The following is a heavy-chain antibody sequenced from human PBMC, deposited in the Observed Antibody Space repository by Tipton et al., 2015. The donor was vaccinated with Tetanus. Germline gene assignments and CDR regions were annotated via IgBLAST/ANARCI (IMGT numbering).Heavy chain of an antibody. D-gene: IGHD1-1*01. CDR2: ISYTGST. CDR1: GGSLSTYF. CDR3: ARLTTPFNTFDL. V-gene: IGHV4-59*01. J-gene: IGHJ3*01. Sequence: TLSLTCSVSGGSLSTYFWTWIRQPPGKGLGWVGYISYTGSTNYNPSLKSRLSISLNTSHNQISLKLTSPAATDTAVYYCARLTTPFNTFDLWGQGRLDTVSS.